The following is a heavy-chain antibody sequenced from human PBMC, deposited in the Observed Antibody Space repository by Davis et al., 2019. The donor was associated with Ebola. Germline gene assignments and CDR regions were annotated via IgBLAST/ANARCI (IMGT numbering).Heavy chain of an antibody. J-gene: IGHJ3*02. D-gene: IGHD3-22*01. CDR1: GFTVSSNY. V-gene: IGHV3-66*03. CDR2: LYSSGST. Sequence: GESLKISCAASGFTVSSNYMSWVRQAPGKGLEWVSLLYSSGSTFYADSVKGRFTISRDNSKNTLYLQMNSLRAEDTAVYYCARGRITMIVADAFDIWGQGTMVTVSS. CDR3: ARGRITMIVADAFDI.